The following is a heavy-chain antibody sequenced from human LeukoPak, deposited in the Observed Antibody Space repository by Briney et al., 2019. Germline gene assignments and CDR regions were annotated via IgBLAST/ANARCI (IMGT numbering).Heavy chain of an antibody. D-gene: IGHD6-13*01. J-gene: IGHJ3*02. Sequence: ASVKVSCKASGYTFTSYYMYWVRQAPGQGLEWMGMINPSGGSTNYAQKFQGRVTITADESTSTAYMELSSLRSEDTAVYYCARDRAAAGLDAFDIWGQGTMVTVSS. V-gene: IGHV1-46*01. CDR2: INPSGGST. CDR1: GYTFTSYY. CDR3: ARDRAAAGLDAFDI.